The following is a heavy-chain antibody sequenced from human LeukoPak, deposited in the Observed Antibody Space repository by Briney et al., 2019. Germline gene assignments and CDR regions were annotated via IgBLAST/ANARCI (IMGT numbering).Heavy chain of an antibody. V-gene: IGHV4-59*08. CDR1: GASISGYY. CDR2: IHSTGST. D-gene: IGHD1/OR15-1a*01. CDR3: ARSIIGTRSKFDY. J-gene: IGHJ4*02. Sequence: SETLSLTCTVSGASISGYYWSWIRQSPGKTLEWIGYIHSTGSTNYNPSLKSRVTISLDTSKNQFALKLSSVTAADTAVYYCARSIIGTRSKFDYWGQGTLVTVSS.